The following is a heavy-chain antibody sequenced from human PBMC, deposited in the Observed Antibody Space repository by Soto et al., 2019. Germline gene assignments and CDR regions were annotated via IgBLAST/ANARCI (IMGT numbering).Heavy chain of an antibody. V-gene: IGHV3-72*01. CDR2: IRNKANSYTT. CDR1: GFTFSDHY. CDR3: ARIKLGYTTRAFDI. Sequence: EVQLVESGGGLVQPGGSLRLSCAASGFTFSDHYMDWVRQATGKGLECVGRIRNKANSYTTEYAESVKGRFTISRDDSENSLYLQINSLKTDDSSVYYCARIKLGYTTRAFDIWGQGTMVTVSS. J-gene: IGHJ3*02. D-gene: IGHD5-12*01.